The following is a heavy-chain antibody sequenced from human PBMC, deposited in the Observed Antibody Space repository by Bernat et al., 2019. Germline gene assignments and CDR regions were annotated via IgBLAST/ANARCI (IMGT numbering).Heavy chain of an antibody. V-gene: IGHV4-31*02. CDR2: IYYSGST. J-gene: IGHJ4*02. D-gene: IGHD3-22*01. Sequence: GPGRGEPAQSLCRSWTGWGGAGSRGGYYWSWIRQRPGKGLEGIGCIYYSGSTYYNPSRTSRVTISVDPSKNQFSLKLSSVTAAATAVYYCARVPGDYYVSSGSHPFDYWGQGTLVTVSS. CDR1: GGAGSRGGYY. CDR3: ARVPGDYYVSSGSHPFDY.